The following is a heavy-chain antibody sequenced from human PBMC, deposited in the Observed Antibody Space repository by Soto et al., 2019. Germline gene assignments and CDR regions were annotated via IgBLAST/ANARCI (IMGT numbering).Heavy chain of an antibody. V-gene: IGHV1-58*02. J-gene: IGHJ6*02. Sequence: GASVKVSCKASGFTFTSSAMQWVRQARGQRLEWIGWIVVGSGNTNYAQKFQERVTITRDMSTSTAYMELSSLRSEDTAVYYCAIGHYDSSDLYYYYGMDVWGQGTTVTVSS. CDR2: IVVGSGNT. CDR3: AIGHYDSSDLYYYYGMDV. CDR1: GFTFTSSA. D-gene: IGHD3-22*01.